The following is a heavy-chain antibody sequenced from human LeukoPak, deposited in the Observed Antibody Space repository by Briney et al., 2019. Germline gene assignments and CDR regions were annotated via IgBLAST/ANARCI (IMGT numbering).Heavy chain of an antibody. CDR2: IVAILDMS. J-gene: IGHJ4*02. CDR3: ARVNIAARQSVADGYDY. V-gene: IGHV1-69*04. CDR1: GDTFSNFA. Sequence: SVKVSCKASGDTFSNFAISWVGQAPGQGLEWVGRIVAILDMSNYAQKFQGRVTITADKSTNTAYMELSSLRSEDTAVYYCARVNIAARQSVADGYDYWGQGTLVTVSS. D-gene: IGHD6-6*01.